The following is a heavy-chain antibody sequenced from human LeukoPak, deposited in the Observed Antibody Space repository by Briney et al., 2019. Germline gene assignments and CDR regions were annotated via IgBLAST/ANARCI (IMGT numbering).Heavy chain of an antibody. CDR3: ARALYCSSTSCSDY. V-gene: IGHV4-34*10. Sequence: SETLSLTCAVYGDSFSGYYWSWIRQSPGKGLEWIGEINHSGITHYNPSLKSRITMSLDTSKKQFSLQLSSVTAADTAVYCCARALYCSSTSCSDYWGQGTLVTVSS. D-gene: IGHD2-2*01. J-gene: IGHJ4*02. CDR1: GDSFSGYY. CDR2: INHSGIT.